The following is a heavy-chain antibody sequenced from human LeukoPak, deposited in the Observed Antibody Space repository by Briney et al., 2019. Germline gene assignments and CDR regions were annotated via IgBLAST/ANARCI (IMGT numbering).Heavy chain of an antibody. Sequence: PGGSLRLSCAASGFTFSSSAMHWVRQAPDKGLEWVAVISYDGSNKYYADSVKGRFTISRDNAKNSLYLQMNSLRAEDTAVYYCARVDYGDYEDYWGQGTLVTVSS. CDR2: ISYDGSNK. D-gene: IGHD4-17*01. CDR1: GFTFSSSA. CDR3: ARVDYGDYEDY. V-gene: IGHV3-30-3*01. J-gene: IGHJ4*02.